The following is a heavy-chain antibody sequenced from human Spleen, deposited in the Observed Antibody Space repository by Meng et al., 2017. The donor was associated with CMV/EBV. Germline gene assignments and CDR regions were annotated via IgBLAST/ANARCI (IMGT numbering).Heavy chain of an antibody. J-gene: IGHJ4*02. CDR2: IIPILGIA. Sequence: TFSSYAISWVRQAPGQGLEWMGGIIPILGIANYAQKFQGRVTITADKSTSTAYMELSSLRSEDTAVYYCATRNDFWSGYSAKYFDYWGQGTLVTVSS. D-gene: IGHD3-3*01. CDR1: TFSSYA. CDR3: ATRNDFWSGYSAKYFDY. V-gene: IGHV1-69*10.